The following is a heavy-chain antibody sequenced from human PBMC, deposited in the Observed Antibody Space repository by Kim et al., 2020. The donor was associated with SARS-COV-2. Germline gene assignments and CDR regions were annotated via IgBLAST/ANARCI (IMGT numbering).Heavy chain of an antibody. J-gene: IGHJ6*03. D-gene: IGHD6-13*01. Sequence: SETLSLTCTVSGGSISSSSYYWGWIRQPPGKGLEWIGSIYYSGSTYYNPSLKSRVTISVDTSKNQFSLKLSSVTAADTAVYYCARLGEDHYSSSLVSWSDYYYYMDVWGKGTTVTVSS. CDR2: IYYSGST. CDR1: GGSISSSSYY. CDR3: ARLGEDHYSSSLVSWSDYYYYMDV. V-gene: IGHV4-39*01.